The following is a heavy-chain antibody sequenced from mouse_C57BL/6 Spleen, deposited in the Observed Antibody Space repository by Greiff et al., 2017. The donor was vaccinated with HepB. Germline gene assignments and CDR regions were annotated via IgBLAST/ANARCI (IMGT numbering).Heavy chain of an antibody. Sequence: EVMLVESGGGLVQPGGSMKLSCAASGFTFSDAWMDWVRQSPEKGLEWVAEIRNKANNHATYYAESVKGRFTISRDDSKSSVYLQMNSLRAEDTGIYYCTRPTSWYFDYWGQGTTLTVSS. CDR2: IRNKANNHAT. CDR1: GFTFSDAW. V-gene: IGHV6-6*01. J-gene: IGHJ2*01. CDR3: TRPTSWYFDY. D-gene: IGHD6-1*01.